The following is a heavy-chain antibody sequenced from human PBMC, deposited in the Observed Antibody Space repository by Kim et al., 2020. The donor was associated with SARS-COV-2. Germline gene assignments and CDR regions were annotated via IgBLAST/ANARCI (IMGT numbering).Heavy chain of an antibody. CDR1: GYTFTGYY. CDR2: INPNSGGT. CDR3: AREARKYYYAEGEDY. Sequence: ASVKVSCKASGYTFTGYYMHWVRQAPGQGLEWMGWINPNSGGTNYAQKFQGRVTMTRDTSISTAYMELSRLRSDDTAVYYCAREARKYYYAEGEDYWGQGTLVTVSS. V-gene: IGHV1-2*02. J-gene: IGHJ4*02. D-gene: IGHD3-10*01.